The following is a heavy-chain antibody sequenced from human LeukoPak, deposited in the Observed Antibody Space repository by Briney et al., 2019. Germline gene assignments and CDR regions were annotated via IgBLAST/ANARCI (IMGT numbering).Heavy chain of an antibody. V-gene: IGHV3-43*01. CDR3: AKAYGGNSGEVYFDY. Sequence: GGSLRLSCAASGFTSSSYEMNWVRQAPGKGLEWVSLISWDGGSTYYAVSVKGRFTISRDNSKNSLYLQMNSLRTEDTALYYCAKAYGGNSGEVYFDYWGQGTLVTVSS. CDR2: ISWDGGST. D-gene: IGHD4-23*01. CDR1: GFTSSSYE. J-gene: IGHJ4*02.